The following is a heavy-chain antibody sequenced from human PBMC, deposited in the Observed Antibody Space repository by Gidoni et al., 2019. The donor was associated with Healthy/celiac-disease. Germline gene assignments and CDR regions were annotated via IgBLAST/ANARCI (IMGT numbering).Heavy chain of an antibody. CDR1: GFTFSSYA. D-gene: IGHD1-26*01. CDR3: ATDVGQTDY. Sequence: EVQPLESGGGLVQPGGSLRPPCAASGFTFSSYAMSWVRQAPGKGLEGVSAISGGGGSRYYADSVKGRFTISRDNSKNTLYLQMNSLRAEDTAVYYCATDVGQTDYWGQGTLVTVSS. CDR2: ISGGGGSR. J-gene: IGHJ4*02. V-gene: IGHV3-23*01.